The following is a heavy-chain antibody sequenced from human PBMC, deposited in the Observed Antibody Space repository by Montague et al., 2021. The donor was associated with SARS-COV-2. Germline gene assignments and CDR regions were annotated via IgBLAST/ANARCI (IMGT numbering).Heavy chain of an antibody. CDR1: GGSISSHF. D-gene: IGHD3-10*01. Sequence: SETRSLTCTVSGGSISSHFWSFIRQPPGKGLEWIGYINSNGGTNDNPSLRSRLTMSVDTSKNQFSLQLRSMTPADTAVYFCARATSVRGVVSWFDPWGQGILVTVSS. V-gene: IGHV4-59*11. J-gene: IGHJ5*02. CDR2: INSNGGT. CDR3: ARATSVRGVVSWFDP.